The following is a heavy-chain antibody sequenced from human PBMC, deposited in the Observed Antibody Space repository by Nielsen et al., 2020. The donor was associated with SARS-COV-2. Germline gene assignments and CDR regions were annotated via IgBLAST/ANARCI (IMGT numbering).Heavy chain of an antibody. CDR1: GGSIRSGNYY. CDR3: ARPAARSYYQNYYFDS. Sequence: SETLSLTCSVSGGSIRSGNYYWGWIRQPPGKGLEWIGTIYFGRDTFYSPSLKSRVTISVDTSTNQFSLKLTSVTAADTAAYYCARPAARSYYQNYYFDSWGQGTLVTVSS. V-gene: IGHV4-39*01. J-gene: IGHJ4*02. D-gene: IGHD3-22*01. CDR2: IYFGRDT.